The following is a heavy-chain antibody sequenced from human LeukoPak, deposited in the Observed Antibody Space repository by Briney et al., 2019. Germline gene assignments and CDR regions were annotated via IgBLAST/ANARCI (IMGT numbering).Heavy chain of an antibody. D-gene: IGHD1-26*01. CDR3: ARGAGIVGSTTPFDY. CDR2: INTDGTT. V-gene: IGHV3-74*03. CDR1: GFPFSNYW. J-gene: IGHJ4*02. Sequence: PGGSLRLSCAASGFPFSNYWMHWVRQTLGKGLVWVSRINTDGTTTYADSVKGRFTISRDNAKNTLYLQMDSLRADDTAVYYCARGAGIVGSTTPFDYWGQGALVTVSS.